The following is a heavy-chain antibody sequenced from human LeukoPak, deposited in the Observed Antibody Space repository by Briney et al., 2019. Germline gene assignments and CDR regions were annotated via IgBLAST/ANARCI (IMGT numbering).Heavy chain of an antibody. CDR2: IYYSGST. J-gene: IGHJ3*02. CDR3: ARDRGYSYGSDAFDI. D-gene: IGHD5-18*01. Sequence: SETLSLTCTVSGGSISSGGYYRSWIRQHPGKGLEWVGYIYYSGSTYYNPSLKSRVTISVDTSKNQFSLKLSSVTAADTAVYYCARDRGYSYGSDAFDIWGQGTMVTVSS. V-gene: IGHV4-31*03. CDR1: GGSISSGGYY.